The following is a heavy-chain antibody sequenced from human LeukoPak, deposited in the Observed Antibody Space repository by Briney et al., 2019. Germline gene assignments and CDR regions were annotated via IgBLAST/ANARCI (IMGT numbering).Heavy chain of an antibody. CDR2: IFHSGAT. Sequence: PSETLSLTCAVSGGSINSNNWWNWVRQTPGKGLEWIGEIFHSGATNYNPSLKSRVTISVDKSKNQFSLELTSVTAADTAVYFCARGQRGGYSSSWYYFDYWGQGTLVTVSS. J-gene: IGHJ4*02. V-gene: IGHV4-4*02. D-gene: IGHD6-13*01. CDR1: GGSINSNNW. CDR3: ARGQRGGYSSSWYYFDY.